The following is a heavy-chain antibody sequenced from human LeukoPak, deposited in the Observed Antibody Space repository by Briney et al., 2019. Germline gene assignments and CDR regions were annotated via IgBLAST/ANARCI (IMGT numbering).Heavy chain of an antibody. D-gene: IGHD4-23*01. V-gene: IGHV3-30*18. CDR1: GFTFSSYG. Sequence: PGGSLRLSCAASGFTFSSYGMHWVRRAPGKGLEWVAVISYDGSNKYYADSVKGRFTISRDNSKNTPYLQMNSLRAEDTAVYYCAKDLRWGAVDYWGQGTLVTVSS. CDR3: AKDLRWGAVDY. J-gene: IGHJ4*02. CDR2: ISYDGSNK.